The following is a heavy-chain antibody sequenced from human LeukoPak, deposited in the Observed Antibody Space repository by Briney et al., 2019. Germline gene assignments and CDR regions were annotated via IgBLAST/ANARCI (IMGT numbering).Heavy chain of an antibody. J-gene: IGHJ5*02. D-gene: IGHD3-16*01. CDR2: IIPIFGTA. Sequence: GASVKVSCKASGYTFTSYDINWVRQATGQGLEWMGGIIPIFGTANYAQKFQGRVTITTDESTSTAYMELSSLRSEDTAVYYCAPAYGPWGQGTLVTVSS. V-gene: IGHV1-69*05. CDR3: APAYGP. CDR1: GYTFTSYD.